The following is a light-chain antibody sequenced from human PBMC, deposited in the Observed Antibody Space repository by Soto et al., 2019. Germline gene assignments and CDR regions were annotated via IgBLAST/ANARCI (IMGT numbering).Light chain of an antibody. CDR2: EVS. J-gene: IGLJ2*01. Sequence: QSALTQPPSASGSXXXSXTXSCTGTSSDVGGYNYVSWYQQHPGKAPKLMIYEVSKRPSGVPDRFSGSKSGNTASLTVSGLQAEDEADYYCSSYAGSNDVVFGGGTKLTVL. CDR1: SSDVGGYNY. V-gene: IGLV2-8*01. CDR3: SSYAGSNDVV.